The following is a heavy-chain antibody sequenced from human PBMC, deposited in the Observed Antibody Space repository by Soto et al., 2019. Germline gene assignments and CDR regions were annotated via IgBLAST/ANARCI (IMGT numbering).Heavy chain of an antibody. J-gene: IGHJ6*02. Sequence: PGGSLRLSCAASGFTFSSYSMNWVRHAPGQGLEWVSSISSSSSYIYYADSVKGRFTISRDNAKNSLYLQMNSLRAEDTAVYYCASVQDGDYEFYYYGMDVWGQGTTVTVSS. CDR1: GFTFSSYS. CDR2: ISSSSSYI. D-gene: IGHD4-17*01. V-gene: IGHV3-21*01. CDR3: ASVQDGDYEFYYYGMDV.